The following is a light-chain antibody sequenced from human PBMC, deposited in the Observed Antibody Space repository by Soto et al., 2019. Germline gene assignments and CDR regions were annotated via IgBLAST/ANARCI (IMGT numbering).Light chain of an antibody. CDR1: QSILSSSNNKNY. V-gene: IGKV4-1*01. CDR3: LQYYSAPLT. CDR2: WAS. J-gene: IGKJ4*01. Sequence: DIVMTQSPDSLAVSLGERATIDCKSSQSILSSSNNKNYLSWYQQKPGQPPKLLISWASTRASGVPDRISGSGSGTDFTLTISSLQSGDVAVYYCLQYYSAPLTFGGGTKVEIK.